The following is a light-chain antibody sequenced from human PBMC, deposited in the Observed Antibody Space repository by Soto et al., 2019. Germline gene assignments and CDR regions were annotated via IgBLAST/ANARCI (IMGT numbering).Light chain of an antibody. V-gene: IGLV2-8*01. CDR3: SSYAGSSTCV. J-gene: IGLJ2*01. Sequence: QSAPTQPPSASGSPGQSATISCTGTSSDVGGYNYVSWYQQYPGKAPKLMIYEVSKRPSGVPDRFSGSKSGNTASLTVSGLQAEDEADYYCSSYAGSSTCVFGGGTKVTVL. CDR2: EVS. CDR1: SSDVGGYNY.